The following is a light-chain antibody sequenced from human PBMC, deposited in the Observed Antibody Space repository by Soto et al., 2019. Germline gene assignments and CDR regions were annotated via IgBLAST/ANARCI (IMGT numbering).Light chain of an antibody. CDR3: QQYYSAPWT. J-gene: IGKJ1*01. V-gene: IGKV4-1*01. CDR1: QSVLSSSNNKNY. Sequence: DIVMTQSPDSLAVSLGERATINCKSSQSVLSSSNNKNYLVWYQQKPGQPPKLLIYWASTRESGVPDRFSGSGSGTDFTLTISSLQAEEVAVYYCQQYYSAPWTFGKGTTVEIK. CDR2: WAS.